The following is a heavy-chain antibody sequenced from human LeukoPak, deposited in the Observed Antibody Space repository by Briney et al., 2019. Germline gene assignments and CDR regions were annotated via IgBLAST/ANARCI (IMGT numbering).Heavy chain of an antibody. CDR1: GFTFSNYW. D-gene: IGHD5/OR15-5a*01. CDR3: AGYGVYPY. V-gene: IGHV3-48*01. J-gene: IGHJ4*02. Sequence: PGGSLRLSCAASGFTFSNYWMSWVRQAPGKGPQWIAYFGISGTIYYADSVRGRFTISRDSAKNSLYLQMNGLRVDDTAIYYCAGYGVYPYWGQGTPVTVSS. CDR2: FGISGTI.